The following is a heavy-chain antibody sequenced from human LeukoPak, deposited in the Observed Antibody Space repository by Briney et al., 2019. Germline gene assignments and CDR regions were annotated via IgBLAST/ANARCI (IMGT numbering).Heavy chain of an antibody. V-gene: IGHV1-18*01. CDR2: ISAYNGNT. CDR1: GYIFTNYD. Sequence: ASVKVSCKASGYIFTNYDISWVRQAPGQGLEWLGWISAYNGNTNYAQKLQGRVTMTTDTSTSTVYMELRSLRSDDTAVYYCARGGDGDYAYFQHWGQGTLVTVSS. CDR3: ARGGDGDYAYFQH. J-gene: IGHJ1*01. D-gene: IGHD4-17*01.